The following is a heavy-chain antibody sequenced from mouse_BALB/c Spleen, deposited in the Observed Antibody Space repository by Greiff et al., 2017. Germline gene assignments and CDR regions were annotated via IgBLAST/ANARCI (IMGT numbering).Heavy chain of an antibody. CDR3: ARLGGYGRVLFAY. J-gene: IGHJ3*01. V-gene: IGHV1S29*02. D-gene: IGHD2-2*01. CDR2: IYPYNGGT. CDR1: GYTFTDYN. Sequence: EVKLEESGPELVKPGASVKISCKASGYTFTDYNMHWVKQSHGKSLEWIGYIYPYNGGTGYNQKFKSKATLTVDNSSSTAYMELRSLTSEDSAVYYCARLGGYGRVLFAYWGQGTLVTVSA.